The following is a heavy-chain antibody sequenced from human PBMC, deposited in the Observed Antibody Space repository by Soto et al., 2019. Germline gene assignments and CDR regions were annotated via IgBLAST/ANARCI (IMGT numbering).Heavy chain of an antibody. CDR1: GFTFSSYA. J-gene: IGHJ4*02. Sequence: QVQLVESGGGVVQPGRSLRLSCAASGFTFSSYARHWVRQAPGKGLEWVAVISYDGSNKYYADSVKGRFTISRDNSKNPRYLQMNSLRAEDTAVYYCARAPPRVVAGSDYWGQGTLVTVSS. D-gene: IGHD6-19*01. CDR2: ISYDGSNK. V-gene: IGHV3-30-3*01. CDR3: ARAPPRVVAGSDY.